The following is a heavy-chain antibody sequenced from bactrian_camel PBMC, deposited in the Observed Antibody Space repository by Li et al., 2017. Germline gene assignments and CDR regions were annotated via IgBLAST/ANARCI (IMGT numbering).Heavy chain of an antibody. V-gene: IGHV3S53*01. CDR1: GYIYSGYC. D-gene: IGHD5*01. J-gene: IGHJ4*01. CDR2: IGRDGIT. CDR3: ARSRFVFRGCDLSTSGYYY. Sequence: VQLVESGGGSVQAGGSLRLACEASGYIYSGYCMGWFREAPGKEREGVACIGRDGITMYSDSVKGRFTISKDNAMNTLYLQMDSLKPEDSAMYYCARSRFVFRGCDLSTSGYYYGGQGTQVTVS.